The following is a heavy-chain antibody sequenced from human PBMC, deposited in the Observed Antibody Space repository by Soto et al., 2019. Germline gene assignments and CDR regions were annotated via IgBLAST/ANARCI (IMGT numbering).Heavy chain of an antibody. CDR1: GFTFSSYA. D-gene: IGHD6-13*01. J-gene: IGHJ6*03. CDR3: AKDSRRAAAGGVYYYMDV. CDR2: ISGSGGST. V-gene: IGHV3-23*01. Sequence: GGSLRLSCAASGFTFSSYAMSWVRQAPGKGLEWVSAISGSGGSTYYADSVKGRFTISRDNSKNTLYLQMNSLRAEDTAVYYCAKDSRRAAAGGVYYYMDVWGKGTTVTVSS.